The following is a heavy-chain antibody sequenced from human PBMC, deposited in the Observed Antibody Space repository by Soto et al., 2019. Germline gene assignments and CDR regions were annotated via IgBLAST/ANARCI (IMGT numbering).Heavy chain of an antibody. D-gene: IGHD3-10*01. J-gene: IGHJ3*02. V-gene: IGHV4-31*03. CDR2: IYYSGGT. Sequence: QVQLQESGPGLVKPSQTLSLTCTVSGGSISSGGYYWSWIRQHPGKGLEWVGYIYYSGGTYYHPSIKSRVTISVDTSKNQFSLKLSSVTAADTAVYYCARAAAYYYALDAFDIWGQGTMVTVSS. CDR3: ARAAAYYYALDAFDI. CDR1: GGSISSGGYY.